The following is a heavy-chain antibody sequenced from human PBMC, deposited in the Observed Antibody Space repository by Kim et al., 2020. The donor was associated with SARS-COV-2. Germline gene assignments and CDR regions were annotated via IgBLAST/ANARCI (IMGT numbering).Heavy chain of an antibody. CDR1: GYRFTSYW. CDR2: IWPGDSDT. J-gene: IGHJ4*02. CDR3: ARVVVTFNILRFYFDN. V-gene: IGHV5-51*01. Sequence: GESLKISCKGSGYRFTSYWIGWVRQMPGKGLEWMGIIWPGDSDTRYSPSFQGQVSISVDKSISTAYLQWSSLKASDTAMYYCARVVVTFNILRFYFDNWGQGILVTVSS. D-gene: IGHD4-4*01.